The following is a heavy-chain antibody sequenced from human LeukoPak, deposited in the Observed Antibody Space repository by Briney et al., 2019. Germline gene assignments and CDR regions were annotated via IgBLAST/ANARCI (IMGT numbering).Heavy chain of an antibody. CDR1: GFTFSSYA. CDR3: ATSSWNYHNY. J-gene: IGHJ4*02. CDR2: IKHDGTEK. V-gene: IGHV3-7*01. Sequence: PGGSLRLSCAASGFTFSSYAMSWVRQAPGKGLEWVATIKHDGTEKYYVDSVKGRFTISRDNPKNSLYLQMNSLRAEDTAVYYCATSSWNYHNYWGQGTLVTVSS. D-gene: IGHD1-7*01.